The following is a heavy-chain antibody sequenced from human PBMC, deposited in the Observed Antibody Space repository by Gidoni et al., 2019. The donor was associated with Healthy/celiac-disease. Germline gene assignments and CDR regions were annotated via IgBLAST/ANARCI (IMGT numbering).Heavy chain of an antibody. D-gene: IGHD3-22*01. Sequence: EVQLVVSGGGLVQPGGSLSLSCSASGFTFSSHAMHWVRQAPGKGLEYVSAISSNGGSTYYADSVKGRFTISRDNSKNTLYLQMSSLRAEDTAVYYCVKDLQILHYYDSSGSNWGQGTLVTVSS. J-gene: IGHJ4*02. CDR2: ISSNGGST. CDR3: VKDLQILHYYDSSGSN. CDR1: GFTFSSHA. V-gene: IGHV3-64D*06.